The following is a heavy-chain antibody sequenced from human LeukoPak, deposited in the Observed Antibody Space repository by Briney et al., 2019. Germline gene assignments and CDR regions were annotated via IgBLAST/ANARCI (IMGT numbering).Heavy chain of an antibody. CDR2: ISWNSGSI. J-gene: IGHJ4*02. CDR1: GFTFDDYA. CDR3: AKAASGSYMGIRFDY. Sequence: PGGTLRLSCAASGFTFDDYAMHWVRQAPGKGLEWVSGISWNSGSIGYADSVKGRFTISRDNAKNSLYLQMNSLRAEDMALYYCAKAASGSYMGIRFDYWGQGTLVTVSS. D-gene: IGHD1-26*01. V-gene: IGHV3-9*03.